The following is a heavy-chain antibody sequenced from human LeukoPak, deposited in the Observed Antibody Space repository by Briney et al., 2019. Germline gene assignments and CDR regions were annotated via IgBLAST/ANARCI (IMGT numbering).Heavy chain of an antibody. J-gene: IGHJ3*02. CDR3: ARDRLYGPGGHFDI. CDR1: GFTFSSYS. Sequence: PGGFLRLSCAASGFTFSSYSMNWVRQAPGKGLEWVSYIGSSSSSSTIYYADSVKGRFTISRDNAKNSLYLQMNSLRDEDTAVYYCARDRLYGPGGHFDIWGQGTMVTVSS. V-gene: IGHV3-48*02. CDR2: IGSSSSSSTI. D-gene: IGHD2-2*02.